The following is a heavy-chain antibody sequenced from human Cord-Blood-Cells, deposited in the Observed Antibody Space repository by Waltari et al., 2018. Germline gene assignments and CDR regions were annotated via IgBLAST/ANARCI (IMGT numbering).Heavy chain of an antibody. V-gene: IGHV3-21*01. Sequence: EVQLVESGGGLVKPGGSLRLSCAASGFTFRSYSMNWVRQAPGKGLEWVSSISSSSSYIYYADSVKGRFTISRDNAKNSLYLQMNSLRAEDTAVYYCARDGTPGEWELLKWFDPWGQGTLVTVSS. J-gene: IGHJ5*02. CDR1: GFTFRSYS. CDR3: ARDGTPGEWELLKWFDP. CDR2: ISSSSSYI. D-gene: IGHD1-26*01.